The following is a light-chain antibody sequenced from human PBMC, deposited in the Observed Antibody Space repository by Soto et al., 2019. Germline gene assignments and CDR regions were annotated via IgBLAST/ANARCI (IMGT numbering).Light chain of an antibody. J-gene: IGKJ2*01. CDR1: QSVGSY. CDR2: GAS. V-gene: IGKV3-11*01. CDR3: QQRDKWPRT. Sequence: DIVLTQSPATLSLSPGERATLSCRASQSVGSYLAWFQHKPGQAPRLLIYGASNRATDIPGRFSGRGSGTVFTLTISSLESGDSAVYSCQQRDKWPRTFGQGTKLEIK.